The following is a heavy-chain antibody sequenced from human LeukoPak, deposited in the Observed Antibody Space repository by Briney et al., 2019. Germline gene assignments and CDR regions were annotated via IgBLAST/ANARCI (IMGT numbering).Heavy chain of an antibody. Sequence: GGSLRLSCAASGFPFSSYWMSWVRQAPGKGLEWVANIKPDGSEKSYVDSVKGRFTISRDNSKNSLYLQMNSLRAEDTAVYYCARGQMAGYWGQGTLVTVSS. CDR2: IKPDGSEK. CDR1: GFPFSSYW. J-gene: IGHJ4*02. CDR3: ARGQMAGY. D-gene: IGHD5-24*01. V-gene: IGHV3-7*05.